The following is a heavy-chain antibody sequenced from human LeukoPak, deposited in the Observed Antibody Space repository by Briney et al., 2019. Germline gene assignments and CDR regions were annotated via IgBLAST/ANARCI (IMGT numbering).Heavy chain of an antibody. Sequence: GGSLRLSCAASGFTFSSYSMNWVRQAPGKGLEWVSSISSSSSYIYYADSAKGRFTISRDNAKNSLYLQMNSLRAEDTAVYYCARDSRLERRYYYGMDVWGQGTTVTASS. CDR2: ISSSSSYI. CDR1: GFTFSSYS. CDR3: ARDSRLERRYYYGMDV. J-gene: IGHJ6*02. D-gene: IGHD1-1*01. V-gene: IGHV3-21*01.